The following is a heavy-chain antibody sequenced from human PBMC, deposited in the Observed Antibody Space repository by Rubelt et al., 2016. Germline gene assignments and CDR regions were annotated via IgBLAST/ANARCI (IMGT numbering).Heavy chain of an antibody. V-gene: IGHV4-39*07. Sequence: QLQLQESGPGLVKPSETLSLTCTVSGGSISSSSYYWGWIRQPPGKGLEWIGSIFYSGSTYYNPSLKSRVTISVDTSRNQFSLKLSSVTAADTAVYYCARQEQGGFDPWGQGTLVTVSS. CDR1: GGSISSSSYY. D-gene: IGHD1/OR15-1a*01. CDR2: IFYSGST. CDR3: ARQEQGGFDP. J-gene: IGHJ5*02.